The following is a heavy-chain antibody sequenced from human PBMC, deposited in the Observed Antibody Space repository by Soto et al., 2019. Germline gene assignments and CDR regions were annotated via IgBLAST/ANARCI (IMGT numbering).Heavy chain of an antibody. Sequence: PGGSLRLSCAVSGFTFDDNAMHWVRQAPEKGLEWVSGINWKSDIGYADSVKGRFTISRDNAENTLHLQMNSLRAEDTAVYYCAKDRSGYYDAFDIWGQGTMVTVSS. V-gene: IGHV3-9*01. CDR1: GFTFDDNA. D-gene: IGHD3-3*01. J-gene: IGHJ3*02. CDR2: INWKSDI. CDR3: AKDRSGYYDAFDI.